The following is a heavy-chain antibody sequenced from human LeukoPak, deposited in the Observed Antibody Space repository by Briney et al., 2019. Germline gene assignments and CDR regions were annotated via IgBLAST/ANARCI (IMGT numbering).Heavy chain of an antibody. CDR1: GFPFSSYG. Sequence: PGGSLRLSCAASGFPFSSYGMHWVRQAPGKGLEWVSAISGSGGNTYYADSVKGRFTMSRDNSKNTLYLQMNSLRAEDTAVYFCAKTVSGSHSYQGGDYWGQGTLVTVST. CDR3: AKTVSGSHSYQGGDY. J-gene: IGHJ4*02. V-gene: IGHV3-23*01. D-gene: IGHD3-16*02. CDR2: ISGSGGNT.